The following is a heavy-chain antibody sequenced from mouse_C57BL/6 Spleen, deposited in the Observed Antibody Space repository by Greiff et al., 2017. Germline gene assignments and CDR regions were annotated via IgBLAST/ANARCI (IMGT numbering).Heavy chain of an antibody. CDR2: IRLKSDNYAT. D-gene: IGHD1-1*01. Sequence: EVKVVESGGGLVQPGGSMKLSCVASGFTFSNYWMNWVRQSPEKGLEWVAQIRLKSDNYATHYAESVKGRFTISRDDSKSSVYLQMNNLRAEDTGIYYCTLLLRSAWFAYWGQGTLVTVSA. V-gene: IGHV6-3*01. CDR1: GFTFSNYW. J-gene: IGHJ3*01. CDR3: TLLLRSAWFAY.